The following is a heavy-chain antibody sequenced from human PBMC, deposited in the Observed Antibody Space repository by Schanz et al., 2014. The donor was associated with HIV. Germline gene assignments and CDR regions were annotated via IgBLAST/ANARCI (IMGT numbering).Heavy chain of an antibody. D-gene: IGHD2-8*01. CDR3: ANSGYCISGICYTRGDGMDV. J-gene: IGHJ6*02. CDR1: GFAVSGNY. Sequence: DVQLVESGGGLEQPGGSLRLSCAASGFAVSGNYMSWVRQAPGKGLEWVSTISGSGGHTYYADSVKGRFTISRDNSKNTLFLQMNSLRAEDTAVYYCANSGYCISGICYTRGDGMDVWGQGTTVTVSS. CDR2: ISGSGGHT. V-gene: IGHV3-23*04.